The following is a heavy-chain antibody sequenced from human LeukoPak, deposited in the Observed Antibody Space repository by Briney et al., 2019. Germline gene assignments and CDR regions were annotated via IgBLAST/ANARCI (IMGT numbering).Heavy chain of an antibody. D-gene: IGHD3-22*01. V-gene: IGHV3-48*03. CDR1: GFTFSSYE. CDR2: ISSSGSTI. J-gene: IGHJ4*02. CDR3: AKAGGYDSSGYYFDY. Sequence: GGSLRLSCAASGFTFSSYEMNWVRQAPGKGLEWVSYISSSGSTIYYADSVKGRFTISRDNAKNSLYLQMNSLRAEDTALYYCAKAGGYDSSGYYFDYWGQGTLVTVSS.